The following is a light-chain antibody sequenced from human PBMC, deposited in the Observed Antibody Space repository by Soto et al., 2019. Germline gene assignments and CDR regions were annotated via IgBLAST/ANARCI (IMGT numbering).Light chain of an antibody. J-gene: IGLJ1*01. V-gene: IGLV2-14*01. CDR1: SSDVGGYNY. Sequence: QSALTQPASVSGSPGQSITISCTGTSSDVGGYNYVSWYQQHPDKAPKLMIYDVSNRPSGVSNRFSGSKSGNTASLTISGLQAEDEADYYCSSYTSSSTYVLGNGTNVTVL. CDR3: SSYTSSSTYV. CDR2: DVS.